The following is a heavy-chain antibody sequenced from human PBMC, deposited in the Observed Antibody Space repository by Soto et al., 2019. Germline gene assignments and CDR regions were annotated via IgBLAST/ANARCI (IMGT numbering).Heavy chain of an antibody. D-gene: IGHD3-10*01. CDR2: ISYDGSNK. Sequence: GGSLRLSCAASGFTFSSYGMHWVRQAPGKGLEWVAVISYDGSNKYYADSVKGRFTISRDNSKNTLYLQMNSLRAEDTAVYYCAKDDAPRGGPLSYYFDYWGQGTLVTVSS. J-gene: IGHJ4*02. CDR3: AKDDAPRGGPLSYYFDY. V-gene: IGHV3-30*18. CDR1: GFTFSSYG.